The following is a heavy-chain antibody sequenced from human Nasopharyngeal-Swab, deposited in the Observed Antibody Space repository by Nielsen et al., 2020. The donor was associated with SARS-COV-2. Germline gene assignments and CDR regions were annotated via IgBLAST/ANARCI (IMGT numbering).Heavy chain of an antibody. D-gene: IGHD7-27*01. CDR1: GFTFSTYS. J-gene: IGHJ4*02. Sequence: GESLKISCAASGFTFSTYSMNWVRQVPGKGLEWVSFIRGTSGYKNYADPVKGRFTISRDNVKKSLYLQMNNLRAEDTAVYYCARGLWVLGNFDYWGQGTLVTVSS. CDR3: ARGLWVLGNFDY. CDR2: IRGTSGYK. V-gene: IGHV3-21*01.